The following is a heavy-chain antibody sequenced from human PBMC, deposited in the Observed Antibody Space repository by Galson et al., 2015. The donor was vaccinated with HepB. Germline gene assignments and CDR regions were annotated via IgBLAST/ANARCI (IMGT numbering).Heavy chain of an antibody. V-gene: IGHV3-23*01. Sequence: LRLSCAASGFTFSSYAMSWVRQAPGKGLEWVSAISGSGGSTYYADSVKGRFTISRDNSKNTLYLQMNSLRAEDTAVYYCARASSGYYWSFDYWGQGTLVTVSS. CDR2: ISGSGGST. J-gene: IGHJ4*02. CDR1: GFTFSSYA. CDR3: ARASSGYYWSFDY. D-gene: IGHD3-22*01.